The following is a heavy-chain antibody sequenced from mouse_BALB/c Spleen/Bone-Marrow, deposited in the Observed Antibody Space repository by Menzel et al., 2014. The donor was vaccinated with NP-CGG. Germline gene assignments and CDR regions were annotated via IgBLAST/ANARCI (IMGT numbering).Heavy chain of an antibody. D-gene: IGHD2-1*01. V-gene: IGHV1S137*01. Sequence: VKLAESGAELVRPGVSVTISCKGSGYTSTGYAMHWVKQSHAKSLEWLGVISTYYGDASYNQKFKGKATMTVNKFFIKAYMERARLTSEYSAIYYCAREGNGTLDYWGQGTTLTVSS. CDR2: ISTYYGDA. J-gene: IGHJ2*01. CDR3: AREGNGTLDY. CDR1: GYTSTGYA.